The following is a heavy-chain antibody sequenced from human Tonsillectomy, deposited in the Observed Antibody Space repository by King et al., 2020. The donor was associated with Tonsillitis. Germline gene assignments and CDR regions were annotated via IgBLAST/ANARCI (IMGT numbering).Heavy chain of an antibody. D-gene: IGHD2-15*01. Sequence: QLQESGPGLMKPSETLSLTCTVSGDSISSSGYYWGWIRQPPGKGLEWIGSFSYSGTTYYNPSLKSRVTISVDASKIQFSLRLTSVTAADTAVYFCARHGVQGATLSCFDYWGQGALVTVSS. CDR2: FSYSGTT. J-gene: IGHJ4*02. CDR3: ARHGVQGATLSCFDY. V-gene: IGHV4-39*01. CDR1: GDSISSSGYY.